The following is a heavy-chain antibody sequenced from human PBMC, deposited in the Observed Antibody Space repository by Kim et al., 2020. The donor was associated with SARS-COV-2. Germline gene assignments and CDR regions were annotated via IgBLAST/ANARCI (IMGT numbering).Heavy chain of an antibody. CDR1: GYTFTSYA. D-gene: IGHD3-9*01. J-gene: IGHJ6*03. Sequence: ASVKVSCKASGYTFTSYAMHWVRQAPGQRLEWMGWINAGNGNTKYSQKFQGRDTITRDTSASTASIELSSLRSEDTTVYYCERDSYYDIFRYYYYYMDVWGKGTTVTVSS. CDR3: ERDSYYDIFRYYYYYMDV. CDR2: INAGNGNT. V-gene: IGHV1-3*01.